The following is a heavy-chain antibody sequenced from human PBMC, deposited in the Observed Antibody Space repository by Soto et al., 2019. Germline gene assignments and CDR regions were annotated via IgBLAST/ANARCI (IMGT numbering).Heavy chain of an antibody. J-gene: IGHJ6*02. Sequence: GGSLRLSCAASGFTFSSCAMGWVRQAPGKGLEWVSDIIDSGRDTYYADAVKGQFTISRDNSKSTLYLQMNSLRAEDTAVYYCGKGRSYYYYGVDVWGQGTTVTVSS. CDR3: GKGRSYYYYGVDV. CDR2: IIDSGRDT. V-gene: IGHV3-23*01. CDR1: GFTFSSCA.